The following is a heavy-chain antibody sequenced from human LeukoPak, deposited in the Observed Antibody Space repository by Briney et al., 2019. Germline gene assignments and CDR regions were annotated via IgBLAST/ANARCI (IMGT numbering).Heavy chain of an antibody. J-gene: IGHJ6*03. CDR3: AGSGYSGYDFGYYMDV. CDR1: GFTFSSYG. Sequence: GGSLRLSCAASGFTFSSYGMSWVRQAPGKGLEWVSAISGSGGSTYYADSVKGRFTISRDNSKNTLYLQMNSLRAEDTAVYYCAGSGYSGYDFGYYMDVWGKGTTVTVSS. D-gene: IGHD5-12*01. V-gene: IGHV3-23*01. CDR2: ISGSGGST.